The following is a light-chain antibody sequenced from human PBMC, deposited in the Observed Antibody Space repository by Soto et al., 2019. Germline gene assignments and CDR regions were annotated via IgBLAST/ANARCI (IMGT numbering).Light chain of an antibody. J-gene: IGLJ2*01. CDR3: SSYAGSKLV. CDR1: SSDIGDYDY. V-gene: IGLV2-8*01. Sequence: QSALTQPASVSGSPGQSITISCTGTSSDIGDYDYVSWYQQYPGKAPKLMIYEVSKRPSGVPDRFSGSKSGNTASLTVSGLQAEDEADYHCSSYAGSKLVFGGGTKLTVL. CDR2: EVS.